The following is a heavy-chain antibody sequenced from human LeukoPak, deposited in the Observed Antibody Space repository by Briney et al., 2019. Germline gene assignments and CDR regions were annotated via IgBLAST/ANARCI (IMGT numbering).Heavy chain of an antibody. CDR2: ISAYNGNT. CDR1: GYTFTSYG. CDR3: ARAQGTRLCGVCSGWFDP. V-gene: IGHV1-18*01. J-gene: IGHJ5*02. Sequence: ASVKVSCKASGYTFTSYGISWVRQAPGQGLEWMGWISAYNGNTNYAQKFQGRVTMTTDTSTSTAYMELRSLRSDDTAVYYCARAQGTRLCGVCSGWFDPWGQGTLVTVSS. D-gene: IGHD2-21*01.